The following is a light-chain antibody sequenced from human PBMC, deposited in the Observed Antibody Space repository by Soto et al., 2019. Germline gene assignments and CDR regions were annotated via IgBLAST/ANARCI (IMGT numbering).Light chain of an antibody. CDR2: EAS. V-gene: IGLV2-8*01. J-gene: IGLJ1*01. Sequence: QSALTQPPSASGSPGQSVTISCTGTSSDIGAYIYVSWYQQHPGKAPKLMISEASRRPSGVPERFSGSKSGNTAPLTVSGLQADDEAHYYCSSYAGSNNFVFGTGTKVTVL. CDR1: SSDIGAYIY. CDR3: SSYAGSNNFV.